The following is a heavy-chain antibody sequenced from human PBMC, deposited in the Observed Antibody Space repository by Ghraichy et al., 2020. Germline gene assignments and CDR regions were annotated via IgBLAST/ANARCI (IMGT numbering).Heavy chain of an antibody. CDR2: ITGSAATT. V-gene: IGHV3-23*01. D-gene: IGHD6-19*01. CDR3: AKNPSGGWLSYFDY. CDR1: GFTFSSYA. J-gene: IGHJ4*02. Sequence: SCAASGFTFSSYAMSWVRQAPGKGLEWVSSITGSAATTKYADSVKGRLTISRDNSKNTLYLQMNSLRGEDSAVYFCAKNPSGGWLSYFDYRGQGTRVTVSP.